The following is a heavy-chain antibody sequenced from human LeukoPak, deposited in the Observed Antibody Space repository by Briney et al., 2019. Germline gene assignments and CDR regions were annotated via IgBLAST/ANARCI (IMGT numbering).Heavy chain of an antibody. CDR2: ISAHNGNT. CDR3: ARDRWFGELLSHYYYGMDV. J-gene: IGHJ6*02. Sequence: GASVKVSCKASGYTFTSYGISWVRQAPGQGLEWMGWISAHNGNTNYAQKLQGRVTMTTDTSTSTAYMELRSLRSDDTAVYYCARDRWFGELLSHYYYGMDVWGQGTTVTVSS. V-gene: IGHV1-18*01. D-gene: IGHD3-10*01. CDR1: GYTFTSYG.